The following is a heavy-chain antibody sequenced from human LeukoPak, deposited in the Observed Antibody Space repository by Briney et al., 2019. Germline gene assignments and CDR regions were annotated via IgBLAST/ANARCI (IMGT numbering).Heavy chain of an antibody. Sequence: GGSLRLSCAASGFTLSSYAMSWVRRAPGKGLEWVSAISGSGGRTYYADSVKGRFPLSRDISKNALYVQMQRLRAEDTAVYYCAKLGRDVVTAYDTLAIDYWGQGTLVTVSS. CDR1: GFTLSSYA. J-gene: IGHJ4*02. D-gene: IGHD2-21*02. CDR2: ISGSGGRT. CDR3: AKLGRDVVTAYDTLAIDY. V-gene: IGHV3-23*01.